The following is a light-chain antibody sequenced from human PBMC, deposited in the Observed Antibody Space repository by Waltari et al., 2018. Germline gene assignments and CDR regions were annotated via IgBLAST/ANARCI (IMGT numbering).Light chain of an antibody. Sequence: QLVLTQSPSASASLGASVKLTCTLSSGHSTNIIAWLQQQPEKGPRYLMNVNSDGSHKKGVGMPDRFSGSSSGAERYLTISSLQSEDEADYYCQTGGHGTWVFGGGTRLTVL. CDR3: QTGGHGTWV. CDR1: SGHSTNI. J-gene: IGLJ3*02. V-gene: IGLV4-69*01. CDR2: VNSDGSH.